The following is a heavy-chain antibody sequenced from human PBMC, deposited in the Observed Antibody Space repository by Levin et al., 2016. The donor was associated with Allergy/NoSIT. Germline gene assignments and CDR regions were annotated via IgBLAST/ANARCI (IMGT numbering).Heavy chain of an antibody. CDR3: ARIRGGRGVDILTGYSDYYFDY. Sequence: PGKALEWLALIDWDDDKYYSTSLKTRLTISKDTSKNQVVLTMTNMDPVDTATYYCARIRGGRGVDILTGYSDYYFDYWGQGTLVTVSS. CDR2: IDWDDDK. D-gene: IGHD3-9*01. V-gene: IGHV2-70*01. J-gene: IGHJ4*02.